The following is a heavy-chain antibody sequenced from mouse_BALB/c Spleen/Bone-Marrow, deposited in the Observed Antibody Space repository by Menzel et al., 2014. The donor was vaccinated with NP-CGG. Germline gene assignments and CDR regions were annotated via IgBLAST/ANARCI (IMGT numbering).Heavy chain of an antibody. CDR2: IDPANGNT. Sequence: EVQLQQSGAELVKPGASVKLSCTASGFNIKDTYMHWVKQRPEQGLEWIGRIDPANGNTKYDPKFQCKATITADTSSNTAYLQLSSLTSEDTAVYYWARLDLFAYWGQGTLVTVSA. J-gene: IGHJ3*01. CDR1: GFNIKDTY. CDR3: ARLDLFAY. V-gene: IGHV14-3*02.